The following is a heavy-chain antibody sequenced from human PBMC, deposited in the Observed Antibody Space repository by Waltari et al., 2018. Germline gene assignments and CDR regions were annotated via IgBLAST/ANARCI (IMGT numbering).Heavy chain of an antibody. D-gene: IGHD3-10*01. CDR2: IYSGGST. Sequence: EVQLVESGGGLIQPGGSLRLSCAASGFTVSSNYMSWVRQAPGKGLEWVSVIYSGGSTYYADSVKGRFTISRDNSKNTLYLQMNSLRAEDTAVYYCARDVRAVLGYGWFDPWGQGTLVTVSS. CDR3: ARDVRAVLGYGWFDP. V-gene: IGHV3-53*01. J-gene: IGHJ5*02. CDR1: GFTVSSNY.